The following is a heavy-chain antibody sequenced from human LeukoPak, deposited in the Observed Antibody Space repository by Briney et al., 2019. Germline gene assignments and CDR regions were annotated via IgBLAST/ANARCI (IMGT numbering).Heavy chain of an antibody. J-gene: IGHJ4*02. D-gene: IGHD3-22*01. V-gene: IGHV2-5*02. Sequence: ESGPTLVKPTQTLTLTCTFSGFSLSTSGVGVGWIRQPPGKALELLALIYWDDDKRYSPSLKSRLTITKDTSKNQVVLTMTNMDPVDTATYYCAHLAGGYYYDSSGRFDYWGQGTLVTVSS. CDR1: GFSLSTSGVG. CDR3: AHLAGGYYYDSSGRFDY. CDR2: IYWDDDK.